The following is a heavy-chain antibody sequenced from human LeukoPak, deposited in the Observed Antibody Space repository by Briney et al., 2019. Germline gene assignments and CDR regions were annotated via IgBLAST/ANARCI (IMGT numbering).Heavy chain of an antibody. J-gene: IGHJ4*02. D-gene: IGHD5-18*01. V-gene: IGHV1-18*01. CDR2: ISAYNGNT. CDR3: ARGRNVDTAMVTGPDFDY. CDR1: GYTFTSYG. Sequence: GASVKVSCKASGYTFTSYGISWVQQAPGQGLEWMGWISAYNGNTNYAQKLQGKVTMTTDTSTSTAYMELRSLRSDDAAVYYCARGRNVDTAMVTGPDFDYWGQGTLVTVSS.